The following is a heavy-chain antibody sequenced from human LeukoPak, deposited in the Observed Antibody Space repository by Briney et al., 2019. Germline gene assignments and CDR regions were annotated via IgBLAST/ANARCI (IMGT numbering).Heavy chain of an antibody. J-gene: IGHJ4*02. V-gene: IGHV4-39*07. CDR3: ARPDCSGGSCYLYFDY. Sequence: PETLSLTCTVSGGSISSSSHYWGWIRQPPGKGLEWIGSMYYRGSTYHNPSLKSRVTISVDTSKNQFSLKLSSVTAADTAVYYCARPDCSGGSCYLYFDYWGQGTLVTVSS. CDR1: GGSISSSSHY. D-gene: IGHD2-15*01. CDR2: MYYRGST.